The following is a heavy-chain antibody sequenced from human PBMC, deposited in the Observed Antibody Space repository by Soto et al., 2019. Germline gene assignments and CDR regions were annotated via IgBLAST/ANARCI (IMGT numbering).Heavy chain of an antibody. CDR1: GGSINDYY. CDR2: IFYTGST. D-gene: IGHD1-7*01. CDR3: ATAKTTLYNWFDP. J-gene: IGHJ5*02. V-gene: IGHV4-59*08. Sequence: SETLSLTCTVSGGSINDYYWSWIRQPPGKGLEWIGQIFYTGSTNYNPSLKSRVTISVDRSKNQFSLRLRSVTAADTAVYYCATAKTTLYNWFDPWGQGTLVTVSS.